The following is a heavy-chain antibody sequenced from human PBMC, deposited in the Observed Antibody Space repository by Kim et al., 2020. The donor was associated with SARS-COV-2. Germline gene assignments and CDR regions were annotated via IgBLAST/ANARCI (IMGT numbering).Heavy chain of an antibody. Sequence: SETLSLTCTVSGGSISSSSYYWGWIRQPPGKGLEWIGSIYYSGSTYYNPSLKSRVTISVDTSKNQFSLKLSSVTAADTAVYYCYGEFRRRRPGYFDYWGQGTLVTVSS. CDR3: YGEFRRRRPGYFDY. CDR1: GGSISSSSYY. J-gene: IGHJ4*02. CDR2: IYYSGST. D-gene: IGHD3-10*01. V-gene: IGHV4-39*01.